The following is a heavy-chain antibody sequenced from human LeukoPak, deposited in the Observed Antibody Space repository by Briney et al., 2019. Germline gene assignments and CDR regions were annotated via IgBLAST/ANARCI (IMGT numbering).Heavy chain of an antibody. CDR2: IYYSGST. CDR3: ARYIAVAGTGY. J-gene: IGHJ4*02. V-gene: IGHV4-39*07. D-gene: IGHD6-19*01. CDR1: GGSISSSSYY. Sequence: PSQTLSLTCTVSGGSISSSSYYWGWIRQPPGKGLEWIGSIYYSGSTYYNPSLKSRVTISVDTSKNQFSLKLSSVTAADTAVYYCARYIAVAGTGYWGQGTLVTVSS.